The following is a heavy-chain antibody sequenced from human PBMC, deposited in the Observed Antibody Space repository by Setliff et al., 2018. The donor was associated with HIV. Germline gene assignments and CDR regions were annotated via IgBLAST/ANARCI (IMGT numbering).Heavy chain of an antibody. Sequence: PGGSLRLSCATSGFTFSPYAIHWVRQAPGMGLEWVAMIWADEITKFYADSVKGRFTISRDNAKNSLYLQLNSLRAEDTAVYYCARDLSSGWYGVLNYWGQGTLVTVSS. D-gene: IGHD6-19*01. CDR1: GFTFSPYA. V-gene: IGHV3-33*01. CDR3: ARDLSSGWYGVLNY. J-gene: IGHJ4*02. CDR2: IWADEITK.